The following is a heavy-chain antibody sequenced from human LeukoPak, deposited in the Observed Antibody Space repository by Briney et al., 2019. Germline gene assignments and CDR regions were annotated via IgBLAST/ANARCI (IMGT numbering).Heavy chain of an antibody. CDR3: ARGRTGRSYYFDY. J-gene: IGHJ4*02. D-gene: IGHD1-1*01. Sequence: GGSLRLSCAASGFSFDDYGMSWVRQAPGKGLEWVANIKQDGSEKYYVDSVKGRFTISRDNAKNSLYLQMNSLRAEDTAVYYCARGRTGRSYYFDYWGQGTLVTVSS. CDR2: IKQDGSEK. V-gene: IGHV3-7*01. CDR1: GFSFDDYG.